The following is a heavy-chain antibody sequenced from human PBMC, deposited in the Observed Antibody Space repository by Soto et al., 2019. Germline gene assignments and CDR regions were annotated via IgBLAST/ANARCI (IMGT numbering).Heavy chain of an antibody. D-gene: IGHD1-26*01. J-gene: IGHJ6*02. Sequence: QLQLQESCPGLVKPSETLSLTCTVSGGSISSSSYYWGWIRQPPGKGLEWIGSIYYSGSTYYNPSLKSRVTISVDTSKNQFSLKLSSVTAADTAVYYCARRGEGRNYYYYGMDVWGQGTTVTVSS. CDR2: IYYSGST. CDR1: GGSISSSSYY. V-gene: IGHV4-39*01. CDR3: ARRGEGRNYYYYGMDV.